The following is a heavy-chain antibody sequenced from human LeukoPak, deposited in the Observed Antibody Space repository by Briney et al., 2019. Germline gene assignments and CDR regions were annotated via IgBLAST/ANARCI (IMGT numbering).Heavy chain of an antibody. CDR1: GFTFSTYS. CDR2: IRGGSEYT. V-gene: IGHV3-23*01. J-gene: IGHJ5*02. D-gene: IGHD4-11*01. CDR3: AKDAQRGFDYSNSLEH. Sequence: PGGSLRLSCRASGFTFSTYSMNWVRQAPGKGLEWVSVIRGGSEYTYYADSVKGRFTISRDNFKRTVSLEMNSLRVEDTAVYYCAKDAQRGFDYSNSLEHWGQGSLVIVSS.